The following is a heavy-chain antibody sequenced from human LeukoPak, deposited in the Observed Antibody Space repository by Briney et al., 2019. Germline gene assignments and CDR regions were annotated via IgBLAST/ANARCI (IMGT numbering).Heavy chain of an antibody. V-gene: IGHV3-7*01. J-gene: IGHJ4*02. Sequence: GGSLRLSCAASGFIFGSRWMSWVRQAPGKGLEWVANIKRDGSGQYYLESVKGRFTISRDNAKNSLFLQMNSLRAEDTAMYYCASLTGDKTIFEYWGQGTLVTVSS. CDR3: ASLTGDKTIFEY. CDR1: GFIFGSRW. D-gene: IGHD3-3*01. CDR2: IKRDGSGQ.